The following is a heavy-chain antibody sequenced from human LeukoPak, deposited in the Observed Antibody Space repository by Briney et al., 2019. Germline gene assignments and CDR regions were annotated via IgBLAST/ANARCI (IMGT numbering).Heavy chain of an antibody. D-gene: IGHD4-17*01. CDR1: EFSVGSNY. J-gene: IGHJ4*02. Sequence: HPGGSLRLSCAASEFSVGSNYMTWVRQAPGKGLEWVANIKQDGSEKYYVDSVKGRFTISRDNAKNSLYLQMNSLRAEDTAVYYCASDYGDYFGQGTLVTVSS. CDR3: ASDYGDY. V-gene: IGHV3-7*01. CDR2: IKQDGSEK.